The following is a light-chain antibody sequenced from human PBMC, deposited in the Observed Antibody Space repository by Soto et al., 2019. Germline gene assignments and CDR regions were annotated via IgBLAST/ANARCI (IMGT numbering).Light chain of an antibody. CDR1: QSVSSY. CDR2: DAS. J-gene: IGKJ5*01. CDR3: QQYGSSPGT. V-gene: IGKV3D-20*01. Sequence: EIVLTQSPATLSLSPGERATLSCRASQSVSSYLAWYQQKPGLAPRLLIYDASSRATGIPDRFSGSGSGTDFTLTISRLEPEDFAVYYCQQYGSSPGTFGQGTRLEIK.